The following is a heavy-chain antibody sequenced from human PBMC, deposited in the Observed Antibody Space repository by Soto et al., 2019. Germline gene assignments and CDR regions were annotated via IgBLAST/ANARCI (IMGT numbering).Heavy chain of an antibody. CDR1: GGTFSSYT. V-gene: IGHV1-69*04. D-gene: IGHD3-22*01. CDR2: IIPILGIA. CDR3: ARDLGVDSSGYYQSPFDY. J-gene: IGHJ4*02. Sequence: ASVKVSCKASGGTFSSYTISWVRQAPGQGLEWMGRIIPILGIANYAQKFQGRVTITADKSTSTAYMELSSLRSEDTAVYYCARDLGVDSSGYYQSPFDYWGQGTLVTVPQ.